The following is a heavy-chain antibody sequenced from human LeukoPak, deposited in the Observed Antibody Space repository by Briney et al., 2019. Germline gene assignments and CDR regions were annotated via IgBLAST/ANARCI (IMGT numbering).Heavy chain of an antibody. D-gene: IGHD6-19*01. CDR3: AKGGSGWYGNWFDP. V-gene: IGHV3-30*18. J-gene: IGHJ5*02. CDR2: ISYDGSNK. Sequence: GRSLRLSCAASGFTFSSYGMHWVRQAPGRGLEWVAVISYDGSNKYYADSVKGRFTISRDNSKNTLYLQMNSLRAEDTAVYYCAKGGSGWYGNWFDPWGQGTLVTVSS. CDR1: GFTFSSYG.